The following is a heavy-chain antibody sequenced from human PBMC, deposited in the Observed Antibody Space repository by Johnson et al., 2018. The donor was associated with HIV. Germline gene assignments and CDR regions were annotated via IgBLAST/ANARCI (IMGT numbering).Heavy chain of an antibody. CDR1: GFTFSSYG. D-gene: IGHD6-13*01. CDR2: IWYDRSTK. J-gene: IGHJ3*01. V-gene: IGHV3-30*18. Sequence: QVQLVESGGGVVQPGRSLRLSCAASGFTFSSYGMHWVRQAPGKGLEWVAVIWYDRSTKYYADSVKGRFTISRDNSKNTLYLQINGLSAEVTAVYYCAKDRRVAAITYAFDFWGQGTMVTVSS. CDR3: AKDRRVAAITYAFDF.